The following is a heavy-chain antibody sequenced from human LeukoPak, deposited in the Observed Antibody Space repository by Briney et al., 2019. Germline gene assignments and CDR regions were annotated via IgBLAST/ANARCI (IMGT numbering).Heavy chain of an antibody. CDR1: GFTFNNHA. CDR2: ISGNGGST. Sequence: PGGSLRLSCAASGFTFNNHAMSWVRQAPGKGLEWVSGISGNGGSTYYVDSVKGRFTISRDNSKNTLCLHMNSLRAEDTAVYFCVRTTSHSWPPFDYWGQGTLVTVSS. V-gene: IGHV3-23*01. D-gene: IGHD1-26*01. CDR3: VRTTSHSWPPFDY. J-gene: IGHJ4*02.